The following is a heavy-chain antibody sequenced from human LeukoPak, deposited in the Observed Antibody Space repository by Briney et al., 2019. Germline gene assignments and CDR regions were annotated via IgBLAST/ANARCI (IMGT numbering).Heavy chain of an antibody. D-gene: IGHD6-6*01. J-gene: IGHJ4*02. Sequence: ASVKVSCKASGYSFTRYFIHWVRQAPGQGLEWMGWISTYNGNTNYAQKLQGRVTMTTDTSTSAAYMELRSLRSDDTAVYYCAKDRWRDGSSSFDNWGQGTLVTVSS. V-gene: IGHV1-18*04. CDR2: ISTYNGNT. CDR1: GYSFTRYF. CDR3: AKDRWRDGSSSFDN.